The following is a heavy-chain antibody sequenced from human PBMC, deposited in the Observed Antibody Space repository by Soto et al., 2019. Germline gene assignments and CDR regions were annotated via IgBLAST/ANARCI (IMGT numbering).Heavy chain of an antibody. Sequence: GGSLRLSCAASGFTFSSYAMSWVRQAPGKGLEWVSAISGSGGSTYYADSVKGRFTISRDNSKNTLYLQMNSLRAEDTAVYYCAKNYDSSGYYYLGSAFDIWGQGTMVTV. CDR1: GFTFSSYA. V-gene: IGHV3-23*01. J-gene: IGHJ3*02. CDR3: AKNYDSSGYYYLGSAFDI. CDR2: ISGSGGST. D-gene: IGHD3-22*01.